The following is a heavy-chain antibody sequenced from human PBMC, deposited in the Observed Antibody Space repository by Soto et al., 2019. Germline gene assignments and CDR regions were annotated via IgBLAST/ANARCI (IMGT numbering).Heavy chain of an antibody. CDR2: IVVGSGNT. CDR3: AADYGYSSSSGTFDI. Sequence: SVKVSCKASGFTFTSSAVQWVRQARGQRLEWIGWIVVGSGNTNYAQKFQERVTITRDMSTSTAYMELSSLRSEDTAVYYCAADYGYSSSSGTFDIWGQGXMVTVSS. V-gene: IGHV1-58*01. D-gene: IGHD6-6*01. J-gene: IGHJ3*02. CDR1: GFTFTSSA.